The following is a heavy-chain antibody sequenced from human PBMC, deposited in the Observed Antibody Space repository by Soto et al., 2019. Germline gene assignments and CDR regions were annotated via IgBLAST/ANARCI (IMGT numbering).Heavy chain of an antibody. CDR3: AHAFGGTSGPNDAFDI. CDR2: IYWDDDQ. Sequence: QITLKESGPTLVKPTQSLTLTCTGSGFSLSGDGVCLGWIRPPPGKALYWLALIYWDDDQRYSPSLKTRLTITKDTSQNQVVLTMTNMDPVDTATYYCAHAFGGTSGPNDAFDIWGQGTVVTVSS. D-gene: IGHD1-26*01. V-gene: IGHV2-5*02. CDR1: GFSLSGDGVC. J-gene: IGHJ3*02.